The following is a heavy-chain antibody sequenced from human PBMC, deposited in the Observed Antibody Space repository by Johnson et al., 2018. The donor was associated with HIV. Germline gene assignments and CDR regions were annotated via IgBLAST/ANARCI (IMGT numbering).Heavy chain of an antibody. CDR2: IPYDGSNK. J-gene: IGHJ3*02. CDR3: AKGAGYCGGDCLDTFDI. V-gene: IGHV3-30*04. CDR1: GFTFSSYA. D-gene: IGHD2-21*01. Sequence: QVQLVESGGGVVQPGRSLRLSCAASGFTFSSYAMHWVRQAPGKGLEWVAVIPYDGSNKYYADSVKGRFTTSRDNSKNTLYLQMSSLRTEGTAVYYCAKGAGYCGGDCLDTFDIWGQGTMVTVSS.